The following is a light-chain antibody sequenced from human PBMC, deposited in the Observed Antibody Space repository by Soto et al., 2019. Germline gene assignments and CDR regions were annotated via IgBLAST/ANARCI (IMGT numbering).Light chain of an antibody. V-gene: IGKV3-15*01. J-gene: IGKJ1*01. CDR1: QSVSGY. CDR3: LQHYSWPWT. CDR2: RIF. Sequence: ERVMTQSPGTVSVFPGETVTLSCRASQSVSGYLDWFYQKPGQAPRLVLLRIFTRAIGVPARLSGSGSETEFTLTISGLQSEDSGVYCCLQHYSWPWTFGQGTKVEIK.